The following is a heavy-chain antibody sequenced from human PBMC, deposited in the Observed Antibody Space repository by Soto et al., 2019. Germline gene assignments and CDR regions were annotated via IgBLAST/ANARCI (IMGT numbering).Heavy chain of an antibody. V-gene: IGHV1-69*01. CDR3: ARSRNVAEFNDYGGNYHGFAI. CDR2: IIPMFGTP. CDR1: GGSVNSHA. D-gene: IGHD4-17*01. Sequence: QVQLEQSGAEVKKAGSSVKVSCKAFGGSVNSHAISWVRQAPGQGLEWMGGIIPMFGTPTYAQRFQAGVTISADESTSTVYLDLSSVRSEETAMYYCARSRNVAEFNDYGGNYHGFAIGGQGTMVTVSS. J-gene: IGHJ3*02.